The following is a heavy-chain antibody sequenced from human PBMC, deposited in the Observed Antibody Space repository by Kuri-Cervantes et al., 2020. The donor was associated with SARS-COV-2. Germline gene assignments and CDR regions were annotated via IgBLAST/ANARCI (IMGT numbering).Heavy chain of an antibody. J-gene: IGHJ6*02. CDR1: GGSFSGYY. Sequence: ESLKISCAVYGGSFSGYYWSWIRQPPGKGLEWIGEINHSGSTNYNPSLKSRVTISVDTSKNQFSLKLSSVTAADTAVYYCARGGYVVYYYYYGMDVWGQGTTVTVSS. D-gene: IGHD5-12*01. V-gene: IGHV4-34*01. CDR3: ARGGYVVYYYYYGMDV. CDR2: INHSGST.